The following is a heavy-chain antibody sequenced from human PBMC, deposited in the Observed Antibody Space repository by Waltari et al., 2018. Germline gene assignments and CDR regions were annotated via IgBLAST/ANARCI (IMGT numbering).Heavy chain of an antibody. D-gene: IGHD5-12*01. Sequence: QVQLVQSGAEVKKPGSSVKVSCKASGGTFSSYAISWVRPAPGQGLEWMGGIIPIFGTANYAQKFQGRVTITTDESTSTAYMELSSLRSEDTAVYYCALEMATGSGPPAFDYWGQGTLVTVSS. J-gene: IGHJ4*02. CDR1: GGTFSSYA. V-gene: IGHV1-69*05. CDR3: ALEMATGSGPPAFDY. CDR2: IIPIFGTA.